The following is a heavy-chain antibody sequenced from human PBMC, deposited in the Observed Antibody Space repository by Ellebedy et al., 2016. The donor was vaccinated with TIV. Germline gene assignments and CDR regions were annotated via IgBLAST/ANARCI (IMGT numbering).Heavy chain of an antibody. D-gene: IGHD5-18*01. CDR1: GFTFTSYA. V-gene: IGHV1-3*01. CDR2: INAGNGNT. Sequence: AASVKVSCKASGFTFTSYAMHWVRQAPGQRLEWMGWINAGNGNTKYSEKFQDRVTITRDTSASTAYMELSSLRSEDTAVYYCARDLGHRAMLYFDYWGQGTQVTVSS. J-gene: IGHJ4*02. CDR3: ARDLGHRAMLYFDY.